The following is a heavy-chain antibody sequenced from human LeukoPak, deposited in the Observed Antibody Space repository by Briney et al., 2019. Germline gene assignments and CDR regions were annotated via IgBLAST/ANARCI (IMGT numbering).Heavy chain of an antibody. D-gene: IGHD3-3*01. CDR2: ISSSSTI. CDR3: AREDHDFWSGRALPLPIDY. V-gene: IGHV3-48*01. CDR1: GFTFSSYS. Sequence: GGSLRLSCAASGFTFSSYSMNWVRQAPGKGLEWVSYISSSSTIYYADSVKGRFTISRDNAKNSLYLQMNSLRAEDTAVYYCAREDHDFWSGRALPLPIDYWGQGTLVTVSS. J-gene: IGHJ4*02.